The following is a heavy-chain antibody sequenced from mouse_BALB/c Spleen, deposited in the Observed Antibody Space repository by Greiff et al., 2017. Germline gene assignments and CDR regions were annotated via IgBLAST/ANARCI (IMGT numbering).Heavy chain of an antibody. D-gene: IGHD1-1*01. J-gene: IGHJ2*01. Sequence: QVQLQQSGAELAKPGASVKMSCKASGYTFTSYWMHWVKQRPGQGLEWIGYINPSTGYTEYNQKFKDKATLTADKSSSTAYMQLSSLTSEDSAVYYCARRGTILPTVLYYFDYWGQGTTLTVSS. CDR3: ARRGTILPTVLYYFDY. V-gene: IGHV1-7*01. CDR2: INPSTGYT. CDR1: GYTFTSYW.